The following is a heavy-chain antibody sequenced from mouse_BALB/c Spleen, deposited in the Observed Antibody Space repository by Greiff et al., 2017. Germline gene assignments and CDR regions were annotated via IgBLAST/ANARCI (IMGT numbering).Heavy chain of an antibody. J-gene: IGHJ4*01. CDR3: ARGGYGYDLYYYAKDD. Sequence: VQLQQSGPELVKPGASVKISCKASGYSFTGYFMNWVMQSHGKSLEWIGRINPYNGDTFYNPKFKGKATLTVDKSSSTAHMELRSLASEDSAVYYCARGGYGYDLYYYAKDDRGQGTSVTVAS. V-gene: IGHV1-20*02. CDR2: INPYNGDT. D-gene: IGHD2-2*01. CDR1: GYSFTGYF.